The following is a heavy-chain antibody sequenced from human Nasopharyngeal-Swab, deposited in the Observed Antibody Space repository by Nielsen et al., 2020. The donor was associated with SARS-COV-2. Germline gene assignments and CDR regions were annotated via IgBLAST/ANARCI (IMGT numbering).Heavy chain of an antibody. D-gene: IGHD4-17*01. V-gene: IGHV4-39*07. CDR3: ARDESGDYLGLPFDY. CDR1: GASISSSINY. J-gene: IGHJ4*02. Sequence: SETLSLTCTVSGASISSSINYWGWIRQSPQKGLEWIGTVSYSGTANYNPSLNSRVTISVDTSKNQFSLKPISVTAADTAVYYCARDESGDYLGLPFDYWGQGTLVTVSS. CDR2: VSYSGTA.